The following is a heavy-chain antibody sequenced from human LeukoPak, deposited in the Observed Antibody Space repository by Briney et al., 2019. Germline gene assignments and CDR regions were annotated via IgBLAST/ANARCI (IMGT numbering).Heavy chain of an antibody. D-gene: IGHD1-26*01. CDR3: AKKAQYNGNYPLDY. J-gene: IGHJ4*02. CDR2: TSDRGDYT. V-gene: IGHV3-23*01. Sequence: GGSLRLSCAASGFTFTSYSMSWVRQAPGKGLEWVSGTSDRGDYTYYADSVQGRFTISRDNSKNTLYLQMNSLRAEDTALYFCAKKAQYNGNYPLDYWGQGTLVTVSS. CDR1: GFTFTSYS.